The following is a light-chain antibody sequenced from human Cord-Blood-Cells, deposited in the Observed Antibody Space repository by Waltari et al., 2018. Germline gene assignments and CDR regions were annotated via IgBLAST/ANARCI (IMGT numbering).Light chain of an antibody. V-gene: IGKV3-11*01. Sequence: EIVLTQSPATLSLSPGERATLSCRASQSVRSYLACYQQQPGQAPRLLIYDASNRATGIPAMFSGSGSGTDFTLTISSLEPEDFAVYYCQERSNPITFGQGTRLEIK. CDR2: DAS. J-gene: IGKJ5*01. CDR1: QSVRSY. CDR3: QERSNPIT.